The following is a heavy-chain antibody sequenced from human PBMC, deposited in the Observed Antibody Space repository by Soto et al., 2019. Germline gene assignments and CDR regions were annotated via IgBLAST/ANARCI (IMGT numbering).Heavy chain of an antibody. D-gene: IGHD5-12*01. V-gene: IGHV1-69*02. CDR2: IIPILGIA. CDR1: GGTFSSYT. Sequence: QVQLVQSGAEVKKPGSSVKVSCKASGGTFSSYTISWVRQAPGQGLEWMGRIIPILGIANYAQKFQGRVTIAADKSTSTAYMELSSLRSEDTAVYYCASGAATRWLFDYWGQGTLVTVSS. CDR3: ASGAATRWLFDY. J-gene: IGHJ4*02.